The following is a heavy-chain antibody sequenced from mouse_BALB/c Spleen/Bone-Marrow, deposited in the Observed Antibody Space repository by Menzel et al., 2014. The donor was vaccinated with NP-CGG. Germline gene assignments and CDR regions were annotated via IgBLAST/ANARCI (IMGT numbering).Heavy chain of an antibody. D-gene: IGHD2-1*01. Sequence: EVQGVESGGGLVQPRGSLKLSCAASGFDFSRYWMSWVRQAPGKGLEWIGEINPDSSTINYTPSLKDKFIISRDNAKNTLYLQMSKVRSEDTALYYCALLGNYGYFDVWGAGTTVTVSS. V-gene: IGHV4-1*02. J-gene: IGHJ1*01. CDR2: INPDSSTI. CDR3: ALLGNYGYFDV. CDR1: GFDFSRYW.